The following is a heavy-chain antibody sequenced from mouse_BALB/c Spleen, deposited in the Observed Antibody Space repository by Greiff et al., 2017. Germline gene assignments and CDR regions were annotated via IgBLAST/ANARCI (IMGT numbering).Heavy chain of an antibody. D-gene: IGHD4-1*01. CDR2: IRNKANGYTT. J-gene: IGHJ4*01. Sequence: EVQLVESGGGLVQPGGSLRLSCATSGFTFTDYYMSWVRQPPGKALEWLGFIRNKANGYTTEYSASVKGRFTISRDNSQSILYLQMNTLRAEDSATYYCARDIGSWDYYAMDYWGQGTSVTVSS. CDR1: GFTFTDYY. V-gene: IGHV7-3*02. CDR3: ARDIGSWDYYAMDY.